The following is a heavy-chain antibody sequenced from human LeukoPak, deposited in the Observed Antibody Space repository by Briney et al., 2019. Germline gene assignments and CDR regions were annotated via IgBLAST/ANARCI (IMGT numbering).Heavy chain of an antibody. Sequence: GGSLRLSCAASGFTFSSYAMSWVRQATGKRLECVSAISGSGGSTYYADSVKGRFTISRDNSKNTLYLQMNSLRAEDTAVYYCAKLLLWFGENWFDPWGQGTLVTVSS. J-gene: IGHJ5*02. CDR2: ISGSGGST. V-gene: IGHV3-23*01. D-gene: IGHD3-10*01. CDR1: GFTFSSYA. CDR3: AKLLLWFGENWFDP.